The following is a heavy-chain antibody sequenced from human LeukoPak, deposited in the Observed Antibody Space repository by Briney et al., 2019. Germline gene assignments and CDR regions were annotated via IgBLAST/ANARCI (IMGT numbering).Heavy chain of an antibody. D-gene: IGHD6-6*01. V-gene: IGHV3-30*02. J-gene: IGHJ3*02. CDR2: IRYDGSNK. CDR3: ARELKFEYSSSSGAFDI. CDR1: GFTFSSYC. Sequence: GGSLRLSCAASGFTFSSYCMHWVRQAPGKGLEWVAFIRYDGSNKYYADSVKGRFTISRDNSKNTLYLQMNSLRAEATAVYYCARELKFEYSSSSGAFDIWGQGTMVTVSS.